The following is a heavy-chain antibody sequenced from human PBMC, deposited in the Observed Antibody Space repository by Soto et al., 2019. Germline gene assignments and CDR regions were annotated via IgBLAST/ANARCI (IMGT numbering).Heavy chain of an antibody. CDR1: GGTFSNDI. CDR3: VRDSPIGSTYSGYDGIDY. J-gene: IGHJ4*02. D-gene: IGHD5-12*01. CDR2: IIPLLDIA. Sequence: SVKVSCKASGGTFSNDIITWVRQAPGQGLEWMGRIIPLLDIANYAQKFQGRVTITADKSTSTAYMELNSLRSEDTAVYYCVRDSPIGSTYSGYDGIDYWGQGTLVTVPS. V-gene: IGHV1-69*04.